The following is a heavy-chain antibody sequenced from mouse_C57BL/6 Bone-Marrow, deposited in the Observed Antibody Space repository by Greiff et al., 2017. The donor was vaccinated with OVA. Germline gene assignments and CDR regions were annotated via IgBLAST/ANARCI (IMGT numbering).Heavy chain of an antibody. CDR1: GFTFSSYA. CDR3: ARYGSSSWFAY. D-gene: IGHD1-1*01. CDR2: ISDGGSYT. Sequence: EVHLVESGGGLVKPGGSLKLSCAASGFTFSSYAMSWVRQTPEKRLEWVATISDGGSYTYYPDNVKGRFTISRDNAKNNLYLQMSYLKSEDTAMYYCARYGSSSWFAYWGQGTLVTVSA. V-gene: IGHV5-4*01. J-gene: IGHJ3*01.